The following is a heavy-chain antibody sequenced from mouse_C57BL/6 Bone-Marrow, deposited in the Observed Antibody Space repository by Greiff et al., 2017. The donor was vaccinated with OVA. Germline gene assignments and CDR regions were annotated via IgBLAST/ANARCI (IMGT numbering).Heavy chain of an antibody. D-gene: IGHD1-1*01. V-gene: IGHV6-3*01. Sequence: EVKLQESGGGLVQPGGSMKLSCVASGFTFSNYWMNWVRQSPEKGLEWVAQIRLKSDNYATHYAESVKGRFTISRDDSKSSVYLQMNNLRAKDTGIYYCTGFITTVVANWYFDVWGTGTTVTVSS. CDR2: IRLKSDNYAT. CDR3: TGFITTVVANWYFDV. J-gene: IGHJ1*03. CDR1: GFTFSNYW.